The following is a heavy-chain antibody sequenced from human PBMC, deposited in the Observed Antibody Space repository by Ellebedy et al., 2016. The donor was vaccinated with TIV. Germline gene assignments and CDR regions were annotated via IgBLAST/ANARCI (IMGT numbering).Heavy chain of an antibody. CDR1: GFSFSNYA. CDR2: DSGSGAAT. V-gene: IGHV3-23*01. D-gene: IGHD3-10*01. J-gene: IGHJ5*01. Sequence: PGGSLRLSCAASGFSFSNYAMHWDRQAAGMGLEWVSTDSGSGAATYYADSVKGRVTMSRDNSKNTLYLQMNTLRFDDTAIYYCAKDWHPDYFGRLDSWGQGTLVTVSS. CDR3: AKDWHPDYFGRLDS.